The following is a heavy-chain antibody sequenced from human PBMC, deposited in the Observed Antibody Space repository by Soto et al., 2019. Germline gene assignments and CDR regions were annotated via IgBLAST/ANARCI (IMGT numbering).Heavy chain of an antibody. D-gene: IGHD3-9*01. CDR2: ISSSSSTI. J-gene: IGHJ2*01. CDR1: GFTFSSYS. V-gene: IGHV3-48*02. CDR3: ARAISYYDILTGYPHCYLDL. Sequence: PGGSLRLSCAASGFTFSSYSMNWVRQAPGKGQEWVSYISSSSSTIYYADSVKGRFTISRDNANNSLYLQMNSLRDEDTAVYYCARAISYYDILTGYPHCYLDLWGRGTLVTVSS.